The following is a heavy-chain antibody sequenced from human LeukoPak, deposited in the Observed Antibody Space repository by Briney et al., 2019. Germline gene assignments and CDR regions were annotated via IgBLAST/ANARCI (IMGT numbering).Heavy chain of an antibody. Sequence: TGGSLRLSCAASGFTFSSYEMNWVRQAPGKGLEWVSYISSSGSTIYYADSVKGRFTISRDNAKNSLYLQMNSLRAEDTAVYYCARGWSYGYTDYYYGMDVWGQGTTVTVSS. CDR3: ARGWSYGYTDYYYGMDV. D-gene: IGHD5-18*01. V-gene: IGHV3-48*03. CDR1: GFTFSSYE. J-gene: IGHJ6*02. CDR2: ISSSGSTI.